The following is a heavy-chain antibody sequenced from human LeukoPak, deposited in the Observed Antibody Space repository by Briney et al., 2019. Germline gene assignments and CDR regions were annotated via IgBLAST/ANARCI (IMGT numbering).Heavy chain of an antibody. D-gene: IGHD3-10*01. CDR3: ARPRGSNDAFDI. V-gene: IGHV3-74*01. Sequence: GGSLRLSCAASRFTFSFYWMAWVRHAPGKGLVWVSRINSDGTSTTYADFVKGRLTISRDNAKNTLYLQMSSLRAEDTAVYYCARPRGSNDAFDIWGQGTMVTVSS. J-gene: IGHJ3*02. CDR1: RFTFSFYW. CDR2: INSDGTST.